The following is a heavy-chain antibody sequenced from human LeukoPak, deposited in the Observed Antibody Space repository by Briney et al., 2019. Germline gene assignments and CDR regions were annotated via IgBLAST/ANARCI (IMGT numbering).Heavy chain of an antibody. V-gene: IGHV3-74*01. Sequence: GGSLRLSCAASGFTFSRYYMHWVRQAPGKGLVWVSRINSDGSSTSYADSVKGRFTISRDNAKNTLYLQMNSLRAEDTAVYYCARGAYGGTFDYWGQGTLVTVSS. CDR3: ARGAYGGTFDY. CDR2: INSDGSST. D-gene: IGHD4-23*01. CDR1: GFTFSRYY. J-gene: IGHJ4*02.